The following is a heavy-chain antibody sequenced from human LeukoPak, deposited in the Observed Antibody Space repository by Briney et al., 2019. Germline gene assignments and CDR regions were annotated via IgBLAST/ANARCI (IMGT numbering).Heavy chain of an antibody. CDR1: GFTFSSYR. Sequence: PGGFLRLSCAASGFTFSSYRMHWVRQTPGEGLVWVSRNRDGSTTNYADSVKGRFTISRDNAKNTLYLQMNSLRAEDAAVYYCARDEGTYGMDVWGQGTTVTVS. CDR3: ARDEGTYGMDV. CDR2: NRDGSTT. J-gene: IGHJ6*02. V-gene: IGHV3-74*01. D-gene: IGHD1-1*01.